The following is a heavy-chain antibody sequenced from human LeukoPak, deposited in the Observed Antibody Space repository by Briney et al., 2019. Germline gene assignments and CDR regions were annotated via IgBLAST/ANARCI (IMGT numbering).Heavy chain of an antibody. CDR1: GYTFTSYG. Sequence: ASVKVSCKDSGYTFTSYGISWVRQAPGQGLEWMGWISAYNGNTNYAQKLQGRVTMTTDTSTSTAYMELRSLRSDDTAVYYCARVVIDFWSGYYTTYYFDYWGQGTLVTVSS. J-gene: IGHJ4*02. D-gene: IGHD3-3*01. CDR2: ISAYNGNT. V-gene: IGHV1-18*01. CDR3: ARVVIDFWSGYYTTYYFDY.